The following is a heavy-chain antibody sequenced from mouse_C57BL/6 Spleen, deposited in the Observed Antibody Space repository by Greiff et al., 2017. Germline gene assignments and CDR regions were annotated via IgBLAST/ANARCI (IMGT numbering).Heavy chain of an antibody. CDR3: ARDEGDV. CDR2: IYPSDSET. J-gene: IGHJ1*03. CDR1: GYTFTSYW. V-gene: IGHV1-61*01. Sequence: VQLQQPGAELVRPGSSVKLSCKASGYTFTSYWMDWVKQRPGQGLEWIGNIYPSDSETHYNQKFKDKATLTVDESSSTAYMQLSSLTSEDSAVYYGARDEGDVWGTGTTVTVSS.